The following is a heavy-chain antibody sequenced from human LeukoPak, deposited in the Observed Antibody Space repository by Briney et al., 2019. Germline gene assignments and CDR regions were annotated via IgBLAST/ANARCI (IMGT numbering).Heavy chain of an antibody. Sequence: SETLSLTCTVSGGSISSSSYYWGWIRQPPGKGLEWIGSIYYSGSTYYNPSLKSRVTISVDTSKNQFSLKLSSVTAADTAVYYCARGTVVTPVEFDYWGQGTLVTVSS. J-gene: IGHJ4*02. D-gene: IGHD4-23*01. CDR2: IYYSGST. CDR1: GGSISSSSYY. V-gene: IGHV4-39*01. CDR3: ARGTVVTPVEFDY.